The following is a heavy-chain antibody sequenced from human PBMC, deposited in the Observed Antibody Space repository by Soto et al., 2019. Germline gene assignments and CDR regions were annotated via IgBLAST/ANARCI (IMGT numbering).Heavy chain of an antibody. V-gene: IGHV6-1*01. Sequence: SQPLSDTCAVSWDTISDPSASWNWIRQSPSRGLEWLGRTYYRSKWYNDYAVSVKSRITINPDTSKNQFSLQLNSVTPEDTAVYYCARAVGYTTRDFDYWGQGTLVTVS. CDR3: ARAVGYTTRDFDY. CDR2: TYYRSKWYN. J-gene: IGHJ4*02. D-gene: IGHD5-18*01. CDR1: WDTISDPSAS.